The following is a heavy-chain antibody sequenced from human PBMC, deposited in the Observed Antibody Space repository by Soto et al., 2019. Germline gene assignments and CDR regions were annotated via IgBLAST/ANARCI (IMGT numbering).Heavy chain of an antibody. V-gene: IGHV3-23*01. J-gene: IGHJ4*02. D-gene: IGHD2-2*02. CDR3: AKDIERVPPGAAAIPIYFDY. Sequence: GGSLRLSCAASGFTFSSYAMSWVRQAPGKGLEWVSAISGSGGSTYYADSVKGQFTISRDNSKNTLYLQMNSLRAEDTAVYYCAKDIERVPPGAAAIPIYFDYWGQGTLVTVSS. CDR1: GFTFSSYA. CDR2: ISGSGGST.